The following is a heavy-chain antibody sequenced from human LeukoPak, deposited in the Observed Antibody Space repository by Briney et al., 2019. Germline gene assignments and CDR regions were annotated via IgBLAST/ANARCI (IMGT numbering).Heavy chain of an antibody. Sequence: GGSLRLSCAASGFTFSSYWMSWVRQVPGKGLEWVANIKQDGSEKYYVDSVKGRFTISRDNAKNSLYLQMNSLRAEDTAVYYCARGLYSSGWYYYYYYYMDVWGKGTTVTVSS. V-gene: IGHV3-7*01. D-gene: IGHD6-19*01. CDR1: GFTFSSYW. J-gene: IGHJ6*03. CDR3: ARGLYSSGWYYYYYYYMDV. CDR2: IKQDGSEK.